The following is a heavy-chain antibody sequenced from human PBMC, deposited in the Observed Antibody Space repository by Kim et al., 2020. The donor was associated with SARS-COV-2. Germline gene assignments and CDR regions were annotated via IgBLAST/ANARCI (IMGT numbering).Heavy chain of an antibody. CDR3: AREFGQLVSYFDY. Sequence: YVDSVKGRFTISRDNAKNSLYLQMNSLRAEDTAVYYCAREFGQLVSYFDYWGQGTLVTVSS. D-gene: IGHD6-6*01. V-gene: IGHV3-7*03. J-gene: IGHJ4*02.